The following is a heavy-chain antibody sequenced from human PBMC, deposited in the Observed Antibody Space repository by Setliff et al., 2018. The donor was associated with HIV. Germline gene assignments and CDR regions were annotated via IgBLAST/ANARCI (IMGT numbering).Heavy chain of an antibody. D-gene: IGHD1-1*01. Sequence: PGGSLRLSCAASGFTFSSYAMSWVRQAPGKGLEWVSAISGSGGSTSYADSVKDRFTISRDNSKNTLYLQLNSLRPDDTGVYYCASARIPTGGTSTSFDFWGQGALVTVSS. CDR1: GFTFSSYA. J-gene: IGHJ4*02. V-gene: IGHV3-23*01. CDR2: ISGSGGST. CDR3: ASARIPTGGTSTSFDF.